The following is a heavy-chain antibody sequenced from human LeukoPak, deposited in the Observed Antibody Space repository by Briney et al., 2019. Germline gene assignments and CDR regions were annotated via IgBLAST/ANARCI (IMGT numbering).Heavy chain of an antibody. Sequence: GESLKISCKGSGYSFTTYWIGWVRQMPGKGLEWMAMIYSGDSDIRYSPSFQGQLTISADKSINTAYLQWSSLRASDTGIYYCARLASLRYDVLTGTDFDHWGQGTLVTVSS. D-gene: IGHD3-9*01. CDR2: IYSGDSDI. CDR1: GYSFTTYW. CDR3: ARLASLRYDVLTGTDFDH. V-gene: IGHV5-51*01. J-gene: IGHJ4*02.